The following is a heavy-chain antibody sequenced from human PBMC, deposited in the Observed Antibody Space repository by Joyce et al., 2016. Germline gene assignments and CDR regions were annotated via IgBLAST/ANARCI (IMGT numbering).Heavy chain of an antibody. V-gene: IGHV1-46*01. Sequence: QVHLVQSGAEVRKPGASVTVSCKASGYTFSSYHIHWVRQAPGQGLEWMGIINPSGGGTASAQRFQGRISMTSDTSTSTVYMEVRGLRSEDTAVYYCSRDTYYNGVNRYTGVLDYWGQGTLVTVSS. J-gene: IGHJ4*02. CDR3: SRDTYYNGVNRYTGVLDY. CDR1: GYTFSSYH. CDR2: INPSGGGT. D-gene: IGHD2/OR15-2a*01.